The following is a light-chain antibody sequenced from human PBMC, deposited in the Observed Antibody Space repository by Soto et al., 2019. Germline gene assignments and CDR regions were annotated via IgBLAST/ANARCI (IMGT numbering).Light chain of an antibody. CDR1: STEVGGYDY. CDR2: DVT. V-gene: IGLV2-11*01. Sequence: LTQPRSVSGSPGQSVTISCTGTSTEVGGYDYVSWFQEHPGEAPKLILYDVTKRPTGVPDRFSGSKSGNTASLTISGLQAEDEADYYCCSYAGSYSYVFGSGTKVTV. CDR3: CSYAGSYSYV. J-gene: IGLJ1*01.